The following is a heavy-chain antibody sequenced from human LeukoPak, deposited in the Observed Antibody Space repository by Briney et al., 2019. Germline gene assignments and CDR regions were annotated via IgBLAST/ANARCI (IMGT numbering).Heavy chain of an antibody. Sequence: SGVSLRLSCAASGFTFSDYSMNWVRQAPGKGLEWVSYISFSVNTKYYGDSVKGRFTISRDNAKNSLYLHMDSLRAEDTAVYYCARGAYSSGWAYFDHWGQGTLVTVSS. J-gene: IGHJ4*02. CDR1: GFTFSDYS. CDR3: ARGAYSSGWAYFDH. D-gene: IGHD6-19*01. CDR2: ISFSVNTK. V-gene: IGHV3-48*04.